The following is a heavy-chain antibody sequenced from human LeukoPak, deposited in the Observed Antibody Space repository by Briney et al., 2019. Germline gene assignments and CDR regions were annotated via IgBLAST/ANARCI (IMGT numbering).Heavy chain of an antibody. J-gene: IGHJ4*02. V-gene: IGHV3-74*01. Sequence: PGGSLRLSCAASGFTFSSSWMHWVRQAPGKGLVWVSRINPDVSVTTYADSAKGRFTISRDNAKNTVFLQLNSLTAEDTAVYYCARGVNGNSDYWGQGALATVSS. CDR3: ARGVNGNSDY. CDR1: GFTFSSSW. CDR2: INPDVSVT. D-gene: IGHD2-8*01.